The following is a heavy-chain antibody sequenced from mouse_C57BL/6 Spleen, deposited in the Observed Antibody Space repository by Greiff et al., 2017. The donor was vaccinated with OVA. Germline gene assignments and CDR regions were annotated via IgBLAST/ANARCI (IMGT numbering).Heavy chain of an antibody. CDR3: ARGDYGYAMDD. CDR1: GFTFSDYY. Sequence: DVHLVESEGGLVQPGRSLKLSCTASGFTFSDYYMAWVRQVPEKGLEWVANINYDGSSTYYLDSLKSRFIISRDNAKNILYLQMSSLKSEDTATYYCARGDYGYAMDDWGQGTSVTVSS. CDR2: INYDGSST. V-gene: IGHV5-16*01. D-gene: IGHD2-4*01. J-gene: IGHJ4*01.